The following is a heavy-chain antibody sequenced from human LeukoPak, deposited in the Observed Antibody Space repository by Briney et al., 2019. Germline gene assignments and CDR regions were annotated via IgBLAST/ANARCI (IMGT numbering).Heavy chain of an antibody. J-gene: IGHJ6*03. CDR1: GGSISSGSYY. CDR2: IYTSGST. Sequence: SETLSLTCTVSGGSISSGSYYWSWLRQPAGKGLEWIGRIYTSGSTNYNPSLKSRVTISVDTSKNQFSLKLSSVTAADTAVYYCARERYYGSGSYYYYYMDVWGKGTTVTVSS. D-gene: IGHD3-10*01. V-gene: IGHV4-61*02. CDR3: ARERYYGSGSYYYYYMDV.